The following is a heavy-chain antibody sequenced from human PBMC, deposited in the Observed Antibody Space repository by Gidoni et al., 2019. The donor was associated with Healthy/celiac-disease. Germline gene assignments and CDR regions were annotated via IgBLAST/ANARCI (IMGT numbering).Heavy chain of an antibody. CDR1: GFTLSNAW. CDR2: IKSKTDGGTT. D-gene: IGHD2-21*01. Sequence: EVQLVESGGGLVKPGGSLRLPCAASGFTLSNAWMTRVRQAPGKGLEWVGRIKSKTDGGTTDYAAPVKGRFTISRDDSKNTLYLQMNSLKTEDTAVYYCTTDSPWAPILWGGYYYYGMDVWGQGTTVTVSS. J-gene: IGHJ6*02. CDR3: TTDSPWAPILWGGYYYYGMDV. V-gene: IGHV3-15*01.